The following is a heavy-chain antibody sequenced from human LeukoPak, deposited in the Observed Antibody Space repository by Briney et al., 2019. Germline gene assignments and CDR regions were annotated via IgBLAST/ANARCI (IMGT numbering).Heavy chain of an antibody. Sequence: GASVKVSCKVSGYTLTELSMHWVRQAPGKGLEWMGGFEPEDGETIYAQKFQGRVTMTEDTSTDTAYMELSSLRSEDTAVYYCATDRVVSGWSQYDYWGQGTLVTVSS. CDR3: ATDRVVSGWSQYDY. V-gene: IGHV1-24*01. J-gene: IGHJ4*02. D-gene: IGHD2-15*01. CDR1: GYTLTELS. CDR2: FEPEDGET.